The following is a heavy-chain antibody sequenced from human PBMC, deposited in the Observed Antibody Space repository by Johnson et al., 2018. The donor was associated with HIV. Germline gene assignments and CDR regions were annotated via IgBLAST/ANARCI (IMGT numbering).Heavy chain of an antibody. D-gene: IGHD1-14*01. J-gene: IGHJ3*02. CDR1: GFTFDDYG. V-gene: IGHV3-20*04. CDR3: ASLPGGMNNALEI. Sequence: VQLMESGGGVVRPGGSLRLSCAASGFTFDDYGMSWVRQVTGKGLEWVSGINWNGGSTGYADSVKGRFNVSRDNSKNTLYLQMNSLRPADTALYYSASLPGGMNNALEIWGRGTMVIVST. CDR2: INWNGGST.